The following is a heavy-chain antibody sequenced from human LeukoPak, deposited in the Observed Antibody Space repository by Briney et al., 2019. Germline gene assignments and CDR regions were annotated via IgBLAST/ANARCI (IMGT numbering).Heavy chain of an antibody. Sequence: SETLSLTCAVSGGSISSSNWWSWVRQPPGKGLEWIGEINHSGSTNYNPSLKSRVTISVDTSKNQFSLKLSSVTAADTAVYYCASMDSSGYWYFQHWGQGTLVTVSS. D-gene: IGHD3-22*01. J-gene: IGHJ1*01. V-gene: IGHV4-4*02. CDR3: ASMDSSGYWYFQH. CDR2: INHSGST. CDR1: GGSISSSNW.